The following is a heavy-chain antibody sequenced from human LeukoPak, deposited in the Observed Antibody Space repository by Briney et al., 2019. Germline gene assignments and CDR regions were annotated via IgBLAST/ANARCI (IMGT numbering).Heavy chain of an antibody. CDR2: IYYSGST. J-gene: IGHJ5*02. D-gene: IGHD3-10*01. CDR3: ARGITMVRGAFNWFDP. V-gene: IGHV4-39*01. CDR1: GGSISSSSYY. Sequence: PSETLSLTCTVSGGSISSSSYYWGWIRQPPGKGLQWIGSIYYSGSTYYNPSLKSRVTIYVDMSKNRFSLKLSSVTAADTAVYYCARGITMVRGAFNWFDPWGQGTLVTVSS.